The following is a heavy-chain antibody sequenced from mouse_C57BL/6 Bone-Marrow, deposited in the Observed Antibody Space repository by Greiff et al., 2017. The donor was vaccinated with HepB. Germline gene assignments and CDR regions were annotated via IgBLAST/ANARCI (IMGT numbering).Heavy chain of an antibody. CDR2: ISSGGSYT. J-gene: IGHJ3*01. Sequence: EVKLVESGGDLVKPGGSLKLSCAASGFTFSSYGMSWVRQTPDKRLEWVATISSGGSYTYYPDSVKGRFTISRDNAKNTLYLQMSSLKSEDTAMYYCARRRRWLLSWFAYWGQGTLVTVSA. CDR3: ARRRRWLLSWFAY. V-gene: IGHV5-6*02. CDR1: GFTFSSYG. D-gene: IGHD2-3*01.